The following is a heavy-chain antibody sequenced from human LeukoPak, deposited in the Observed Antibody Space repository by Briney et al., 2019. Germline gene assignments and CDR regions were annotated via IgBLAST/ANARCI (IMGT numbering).Heavy chain of an antibody. D-gene: IGHD3-22*01. V-gene: IGHV3-48*04. Sequence: GGSLRLSCAASGFTFSSYSMNWVRQAPGKGLEWVSYISSSSSTIYYADSVKGRFTISRDNAKNSLYLQMNSLRAEDTAVYYCAGNSGYYRFDYWGQGTLVTVSS. CDR3: AGNSGYYRFDY. CDR1: GFTFSSYS. J-gene: IGHJ4*02. CDR2: ISSSSSTI.